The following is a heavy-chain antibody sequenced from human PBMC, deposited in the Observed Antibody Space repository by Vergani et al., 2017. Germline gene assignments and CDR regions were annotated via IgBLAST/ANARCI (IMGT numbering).Heavy chain of an antibody. Sequence: EVQLVESGGGLVKPGGSLRLSCAASGFTFSSYSMNWVRQAPGKGLEWVSSISSSSSYIYYADSVKGRFTISRDNAKNSLYLQMNSLRAEDTAVYDCARDLHDFFDYWGQGTLVTVSS. CDR3: ARDLHDFFDY. CDR2: ISSSSSYI. V-gene: IGHV3-21*01. J-gene: IGHJ4*02. D-gene: IGHD3-3*01. CDR1: GFTFSSYS.